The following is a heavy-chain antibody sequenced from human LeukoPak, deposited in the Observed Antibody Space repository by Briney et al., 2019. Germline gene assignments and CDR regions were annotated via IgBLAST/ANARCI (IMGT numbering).Heavy chain of an antibody. CDR2: ISSSSSTI. V-gene: IGHV3-48*04. D-gene: IGHD3-10*01. CDR3: ARDRGFNYYYYMDV. CDR1: GFTFSSYS. J-gene: IGHJ6*03. Sequence: GGSLRLSCAASGFTFSSYSMNWVRQAPGKGLEWASYISSSSSTIYYADSVKGRFTISRDNAKNSLYLQMNSLRAEDTAVYYCARDRGFNYYYYMDVWGKGTTVTVSS.